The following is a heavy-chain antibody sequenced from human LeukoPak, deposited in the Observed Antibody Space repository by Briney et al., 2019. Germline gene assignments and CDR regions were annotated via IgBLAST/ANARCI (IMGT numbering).Heavy chain of an antibody. Sequence: PAETLSLTWPVAGVSTSIGSYYWSWTRQPAGKGLEWIGRIYTSGSTNYNPSLKSRVTISVDTSKNQFSLKLSSVTAADTAVYYCARGSARGYYWGQGTLVTVSS. D-gene: IGHD3-10*01. V-gene: IGHV4-61*02. J-gene: IGHJ4*02. CDR3: ARGSARGYY. CDR1: GVSTSIGSYY. CDR2: IYTSGST.